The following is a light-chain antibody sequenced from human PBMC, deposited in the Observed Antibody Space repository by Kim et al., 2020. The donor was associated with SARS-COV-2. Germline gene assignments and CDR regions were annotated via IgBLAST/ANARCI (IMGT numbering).Light chain of an antibody. CDR2: GAS. Sequence: EIVMTQSPVTLSVYPGERATLSCRASQSVSSNLAWYQQKPGQAPRLLIHGASIRATGIPARFSGSGSGTEFTLTISSLQSEDFAVYYCQQYNNWPRTFGQGTKLEIK. CDR1: QSVSSN. CDR3: QQYNNWPRT. V-gene: IGKV3-15*01. J-gene: IGKJ2*01.